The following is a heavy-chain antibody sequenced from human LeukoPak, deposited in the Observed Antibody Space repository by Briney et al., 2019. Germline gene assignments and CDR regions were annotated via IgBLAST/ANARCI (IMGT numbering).Heavy chain of an antibody. CDR2: IIPIFGTA. J-gene: IGHJ4*02. Sequence: SVEVSCKASGGTFISYAISWVRQAPGQGLEWMGGIIPIFGTANYAQKFQGRVTITADESTSTAYMELSSLRSEDTAVYYCARGSGYSSGWYGLDFDYWGQGTLVTVSS. CDR3: ARGSGYSSGWYGLDFDY. V-gene: IGHV1-69*01. D-gene: IGHD6-19*01. CDR1: GGTFISYA.